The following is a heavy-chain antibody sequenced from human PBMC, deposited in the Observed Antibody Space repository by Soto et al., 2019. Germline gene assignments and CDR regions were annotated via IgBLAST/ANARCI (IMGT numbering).Heavy chain of an antibody. D-gene: IGHD6-6*01. CDR1: GFTFSIFT. V-gene: IGHV3-23*01. CDR3: AKDREQVDTYWYFDV. J-gene: IGHJ2*01. CDR2: ISGNGAST. Sequence: EVQLLESGGGLVQPGKSLRLSCAASGFTFSIFTMNWVRQAPGKGLEWVSAISGNGASTYYADSVTGRFTISSDSSKNTLYLEMNSLRAEDTAGYYCAKDREQVDTYWYFDVWGRGTLVTVSS.